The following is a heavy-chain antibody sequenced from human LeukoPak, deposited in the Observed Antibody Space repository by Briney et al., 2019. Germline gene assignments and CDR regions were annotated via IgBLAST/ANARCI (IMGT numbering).Heavy chain of an antibody. CDR3: ARRHLGNFDY. Sequence: SGTLSLPFTVSGGSISSYYWSWIRQPPGKGLEWIGYIYYSGSTNYNPSLKSRVTISVDTSKKQFSLKLSSVTAADTAVYYCARRHLGNFDYWGQGTLVTVSS. J-gene: IGHJ4*02. CDR1: GGSISSYY. D-gene: IGHD1-26*01. V-gene: IGHV4-59*01. CDR2: IYYSGST.